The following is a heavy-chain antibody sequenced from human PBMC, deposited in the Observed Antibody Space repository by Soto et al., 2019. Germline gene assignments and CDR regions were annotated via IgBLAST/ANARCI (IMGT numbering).Heavy chain of an antibody. Sequence: GESLKISCAASGFTFSRYSMNWVRQAPGKGLEWVSSISSISSYIYYADSVKGRFTISRDNAKNSLYLQMNSLRAEDTAVYYCARDDNYDSSDDAFDIWGQGTMVTVSS. V-gene: IGHV3-21*01. D-gene: IGHD3-22*01. CDR3: ARDDNYDSSDDAFDI. J-gene: IGHJ3*02. CDR1: GFTFSRYS. CDR2: ISSISSYI.